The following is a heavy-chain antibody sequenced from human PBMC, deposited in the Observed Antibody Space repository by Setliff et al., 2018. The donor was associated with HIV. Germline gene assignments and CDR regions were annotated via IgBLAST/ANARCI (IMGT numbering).Heavy chain of an antibody. Sequence: ASVKVSCKASGYTFTSYSMHWVRQAPGQRLEWMGWINTGNGNTKYSQKFQGRVTITRDTSARTAYMELSSLRSEDTAVYYCARGRSIGWLFGAFDIWGQGTLVTVS. V-gene: IGHV1-3*04. CDR2: INTGNGNT. D-gene: IGHD3-22*01. J-gene: IGHJ3*02. CDR1: GYTFTSYS. CDR3: ARGRSIGWLFGAFDI.